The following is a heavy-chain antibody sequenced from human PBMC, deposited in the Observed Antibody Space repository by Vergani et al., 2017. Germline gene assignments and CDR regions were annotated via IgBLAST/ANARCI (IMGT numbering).Heavy chain of an antibody. CDR1: GYTFTGYY. J-gene: IGHJ5*02. CDR2: INPSSGCT. CDR3: ARPLGAPAVAGTDWFDP. Sequence: QVQLVQSGAEVKKPGASVKVSCKASGYTFTGYYIHWVRQPPGQGLEWMGRINPSSGCTNNAQKFQGRVTMTRDTSISPAYMEMSRLRSDDTAVYYCARPLGAPAVAGTDWFDPWGQGTQVTVSS. V-gene: IGHV1-2*06. D-gene: IGHD6-19*01.